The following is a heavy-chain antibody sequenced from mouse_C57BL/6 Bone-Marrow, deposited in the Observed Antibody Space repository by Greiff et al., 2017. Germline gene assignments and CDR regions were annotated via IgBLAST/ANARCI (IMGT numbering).Heavy chain of an antibody. V-gene: IGHV5-6*01. Sequence: EVKLMESGGDIVKPGGSLKLSCAASGFTFSSYGMSWVRQTPDKRLEWVATISSGGSYTYYPDSVKGRFTISRDNAKNTLYLQMSSLKSEDTAMYYCAGWGYLAWFAYWGQGTLVTVSA. CDR1: GFTFSSYG. CDR2: ISSGGSYT. J-gene: IGHJ3*01. D-gene: IGHD2-2*01. CDR3: AGWGYLAWFAY.